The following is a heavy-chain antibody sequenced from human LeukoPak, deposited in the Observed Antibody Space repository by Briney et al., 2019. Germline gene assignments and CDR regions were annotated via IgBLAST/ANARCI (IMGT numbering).Heavy chain of an antibody. CDR1: GGSISSYY. Sequence: SETLSLTCTVSGGSISSYYWSWIRQSPGKGLECIGYIHYTGSTNYNPSLKSRVTISVETSKNQFSLKLKSVTAADTAVYYCARIRRVGDGYNKLSPWSVSYYFDYWGQGTLVTVSS. J-gene: IGHJ4*02. V-gene: IGHV4-59*01. D-gene: IGHD5-24*01. CDR3: ARIRRVGDGYNKLSPWSVSYYFDY. CDR2: IHYTGST.